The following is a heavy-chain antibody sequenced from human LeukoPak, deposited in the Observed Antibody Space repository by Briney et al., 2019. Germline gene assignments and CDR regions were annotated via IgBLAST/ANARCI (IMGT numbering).Heavy chain of an antibody. CDR1: GFTFRSYW. Sequence: PGGSLRLSCAASGFTFRSYWMSWVRQAPGKGLEWVANIKQDGSEKYYVDSVKGRFTISRGNAKNSLYLQMNSLRVEDTAVYYCATYITMVRGPKYYFDYWGQGILVTVSS. CDR3: ATYITMVRGPKYYFDY. D-gene: IGHD3-10*01. CDR2: IKQDGSEK. V-gene: IGHV3-7*01. J-gene: IGHJ4*02.